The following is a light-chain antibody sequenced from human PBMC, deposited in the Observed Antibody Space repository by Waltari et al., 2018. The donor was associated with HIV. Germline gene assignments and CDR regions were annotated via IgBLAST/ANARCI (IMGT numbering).Light chain of an antibody. J-gene: IGKJ3*01. CDR3: QQSFDVPLV. CDR2: DAS. CDR1: QSISFY. V-gene: IGKV1-39*01. Sequence: EIKMTQSPFSLSATVGERVTITCRASQSISFYLNWYQQKPGKAPNLLIYDASSLQSGLPPRFSGSGSGTEFTLTITNLQPEDFATYFCQQSFDVPLVFGPGTRVD.